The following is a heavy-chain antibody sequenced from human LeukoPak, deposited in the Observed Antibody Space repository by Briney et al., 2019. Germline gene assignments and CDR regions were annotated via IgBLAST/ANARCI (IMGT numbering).Heavy chain of an antibody. CDR1: GFTFSSYW. V-gene: IGHV3-74*01. D-gene: IGHD4-17*01. CDR3: ARETRRFIGMTTEYHMDV. Sequence: GGSLRLSCAASGFTFSSYWMHWVRQAPGKGLVWVSRINSDGSSTSYADSVKGRFTISRDNAKNTLYLQMNSLRAEDTAVYYCARETRRFIGMTTEYHMDVWGKGTTVTVSS. J-gene: IGHJ6*03. CDR2: INSDGSST.